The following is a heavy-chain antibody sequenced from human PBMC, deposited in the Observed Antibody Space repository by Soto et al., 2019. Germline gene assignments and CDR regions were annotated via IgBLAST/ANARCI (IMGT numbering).Heavy chain of an antibody. CDR1: GGSFSGYY. J-gene: IGHJ6*03. D-gene: IGHD2-15*01. V-gene: IGHV4-34*01. CDR3: ARGVAPSPYYYYYYMDV. CDR2: INHSGST. Sequence: QVQLQQWGAGLLKPSETLSLTCAVYGGSFSGYYWSWIRQPPGKGLEWIGEINHSGSTKYNPSLKSGGTISVDTSKYQFCQKRSSATAADTAGYYCARGVAPSPYYYYYYMDVWGKGTTVTVSS.